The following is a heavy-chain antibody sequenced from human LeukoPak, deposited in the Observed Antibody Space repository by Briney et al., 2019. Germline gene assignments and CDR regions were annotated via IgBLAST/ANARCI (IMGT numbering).Heavy chain of an antibody. CDR3: ARSQARTSWLGELLIYGMDV. CDR1: GYTFTDYD. CDR2: VNPNSGNT. J-gene: IGHJ6*02. D-gene: IGHD3-10*01. Sequence: ASVKVSCKASGYTFTDYDFNWVRQVTGQGLEWMGWVNPNSGNTGYAQDFQGRVSMTTNTSGSTAYMELSSLRFNDTAVYFCARSQARTSWLGELLIYGMDVWGQGTTVTVSS. V-gene: IGHV1-8*01.